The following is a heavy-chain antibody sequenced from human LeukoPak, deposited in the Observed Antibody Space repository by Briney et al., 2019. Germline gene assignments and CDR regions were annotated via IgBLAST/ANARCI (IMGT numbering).Heavy chain of an antibody. CDR1: GFTFSDYW. Sequence: GGSLRLSCAASGFTFSDYWVNWVRQAPGKGLEWVSYISSSGSTIYYADSVKGRFTISRDNAKNSLYLQMNSLRAEDTAVYYCARDCGGGSCYGPYDAFDIWGQGTMVTVSS. D-gene: IGHD2-15*01. J-gene: IGHJ3*02. CDR3: ARDCGGGSCYGPYDAFDI. V-gene: IGHV3-48*04. CDR2: ISSSGSTI.